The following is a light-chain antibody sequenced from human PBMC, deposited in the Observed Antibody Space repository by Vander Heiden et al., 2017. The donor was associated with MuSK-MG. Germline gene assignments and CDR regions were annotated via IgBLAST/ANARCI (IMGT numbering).Light chain of an antibody. CDR3: QQYDNLPYT. CDR2: DAA. J-gene: IGKJ2*01. CDR1: QDISDF. V-gene: IGKV1-33*01. Sequence: IQMTQSPSSLSASVGDRVTITCQASQDISDFLNWSQQKPGKAPELLIYDAATLETGVPSRVSGSGAGTDFTCTISSLQPEDIATYYCQQYDNLPYTFGQGTSLEI.